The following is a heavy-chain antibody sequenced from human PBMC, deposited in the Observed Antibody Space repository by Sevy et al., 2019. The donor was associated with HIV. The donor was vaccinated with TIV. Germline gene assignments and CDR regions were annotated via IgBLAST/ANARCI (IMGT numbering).Heavy chain of an antibody. Sequence: GGSLRLSCAASGFTFSSYAMSWVRQAPGKGLEWVSAISGSGGSTYYADSVKGRFTISRENSKNTRYLQMNSLRAEETAVYYCAKRGYSGYDYEAHYYYMDVWGKGTTVTVSS. D-gene: IGHD5-12*01. CDR2: ISGSGGST. V-gene: IGHV3-23*01. J-gene: IGHJ6*03. CDR3: AKRGYSGYDYEAHYYYMDV. CDR1: GFTFSSYA.